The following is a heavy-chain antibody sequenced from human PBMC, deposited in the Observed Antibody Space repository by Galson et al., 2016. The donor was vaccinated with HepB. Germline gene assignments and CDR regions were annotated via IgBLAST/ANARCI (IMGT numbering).Heavy chain of an antibody. J-gene: IGHJ4*02. Sequence: LRLSCSASGFTVSNNYMSWVRQAPGKGLEWVSIMYSVGCTIYAAAVKGRFTISRDPSKNTVYLHMNSLRAEDTAVYYCARDRRFLERVWGQGTLVTVSS. V-gene: IGHV3-53*01. D-gene: IGHD3-3*01. CDR3: ARDRRFLERV. CDR1: GFTVSNNY. CDR2: MYSVGCT.